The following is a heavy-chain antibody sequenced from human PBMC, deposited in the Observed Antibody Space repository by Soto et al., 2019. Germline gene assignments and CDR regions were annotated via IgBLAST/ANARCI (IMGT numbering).Heavy chain of an antibody. CDR1: DGSISTYF. J-gene: IGHJ5*02. D-gene: IGHD2-15*01. CDR2: IYHSGTA. CDR3: ARGKYCSGGSCERFDP. V-gene: IGHV4-59*01. Sequence: QVQLQESGPGLVQPSETLSLTCTVSDGSISTYFWTWIRQPPGKGLEWIGHIYHSGTADYNPSLKSRVARSVDTSKNPFSLNLTSVTAADTATYYCARGKYCSGGSCERFDPWGQGALVTVSS.